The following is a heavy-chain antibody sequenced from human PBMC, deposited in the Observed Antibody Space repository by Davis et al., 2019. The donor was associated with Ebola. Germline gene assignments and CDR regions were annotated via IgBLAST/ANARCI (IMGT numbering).Heavy chain of an antibody. CDR1: GGSISSGSHY. J-gene: IGHJ3*02. Sequence: LRLSCTVYGGSISSGSHYWSWIRQPAGKGPEWIGHIYTSGSTNYNPSLKSRVTISVDTSKNQFSLKLSSVTAADTAVYYCARRATSYYGSGSYFNFVDAFDIWGQGTMVTVSS. V-gene: IGHV4-61*09. CDR3: ARRATSYYGSGSYFNFVDAFDI. D-gene: IGHD3-10*01. CDR2: IYTSGST.